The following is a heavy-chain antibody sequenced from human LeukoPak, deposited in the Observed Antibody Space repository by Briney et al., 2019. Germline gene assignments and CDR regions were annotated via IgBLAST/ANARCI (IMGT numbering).Heavy chain of an antibody. CDR3: ARGVAVDYYYYYYMDV. CDR2: MNPNSGNT. CDR1: GYTFTSYD. V-gene: IGHV1-8*03. D-gene: IGHD6-19*01. J-gene: IGHJ6*03. Sequence: ASVKVSCKASGYTFTSYDINWVRQATGQGLEWMGWMNPNSGNTGYAQKFQGSVTITRNTSISTAYMELSSLRSEDTAVYYCARGVAVDYYYYYYMDVWGKGTTVTVSS.